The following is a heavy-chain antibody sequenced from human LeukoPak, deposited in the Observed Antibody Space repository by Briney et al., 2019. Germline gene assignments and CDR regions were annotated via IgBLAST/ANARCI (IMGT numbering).Heavy chain of an antibody. D-gene: IGHD2-15*01. CDR3: ARGGRFAPIVVVVAATQLMDV. Sequence: KPSETLSLTCAVYGGSFSAYYWSWIRQPPGKGLEWIGEINHSGSTNYNPSLKSRVTMSVDTSKNQFSLKLNSVTAADTAVYYCARGGRFAPIVVVVAATQLMDVWAKGPRSPSPQ. CDR2: INHSGST. J-gene: IGHJ6*04. CDR1: GGSFSAYY. V-gene: IGHV4-34*01.